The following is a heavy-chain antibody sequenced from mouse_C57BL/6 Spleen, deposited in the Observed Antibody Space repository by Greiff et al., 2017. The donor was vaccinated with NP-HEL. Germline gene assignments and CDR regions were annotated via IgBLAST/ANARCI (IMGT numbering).Heavy chain of an antibody. V-gene: IGHV5-15*01. CDR2: ISNLAYSI. CDR3: ARQGDYYGSSLSAMDY. D-gene: IGHD1-1*01. Sequence: DVMLVESGGGLVQPGGSLKLSCAASGFTFSDYGMAWVRQAPRKGPEWVAFISNLAYSIYYADTVTGRFTIARENAKNTLYLEMSSLRSEDTAMYYCARQGDYYGSSLSAMDYWGQGTSVTVSS. J-gene: IGHJ4*01. CDR1: GFTFSDYG.